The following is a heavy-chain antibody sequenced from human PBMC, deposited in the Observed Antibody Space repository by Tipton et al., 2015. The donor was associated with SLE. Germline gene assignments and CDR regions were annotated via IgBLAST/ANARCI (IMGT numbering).Heavy chain of an antibody. CDR1: GDSMSRYC. V-gene: IGHV4-4*07. D-gene: IGHD3/OR15-3a*01. CDR3: AREIWTSYYSFDY. Sequence: TLSLTCTVSGDSMSRYCWNWFRQPAGKGLEWIGRIYGSGSSNYNPSPESRVTMSVDTSKNQFSLILTSMTAADTAVYYCAREIWTSYYSFDYWGQGTLVTVYS. J-gene: IGHJ4*02. CDR2: IYGSGSS.